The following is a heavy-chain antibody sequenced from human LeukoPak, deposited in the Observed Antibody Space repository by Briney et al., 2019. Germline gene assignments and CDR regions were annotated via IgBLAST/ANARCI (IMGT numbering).Heavy chain of an antibody. D-gene: IGHD4-17*01. J-gene: IGHJ3*02. CDR2: IYYSGST. CDR3: ARWATLTTAFDI. V-gene: IGHV4-39*07. CDR1: GGSISSSSYY. Sequence: PSETLSLICTVSGGSISSSSYYWGWIRQPPGKGLEWIGSIYYSGSTYYNPSLKSRVTISVDTSKNQFSLKLSSVTAVDTAVYYCARWATLTTAFDIWGQGTMVTVSS.